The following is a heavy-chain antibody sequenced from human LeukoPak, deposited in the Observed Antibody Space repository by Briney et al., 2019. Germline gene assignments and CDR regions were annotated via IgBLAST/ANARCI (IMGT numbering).Heavy chain of an antibody. V-gene: IGHV3-23*01. CDR3: AKDLIPNASAYFHMAV. CDR2: ITGLGGNT. D-gene: IGHD2-2*01. Sequence: GGSLRLSCTASRFTFNDYAMNWVRQTPGKGLEWVSAITGLGGNTYYADSVKGRFTMSRDNSVNTLYLQMNSLRADDTAVYYCAKDLIPNASAYFHMAVWGKGTTVTVSS. J-gene: IGHJ6*03. CDR1: RFTFNDYA.